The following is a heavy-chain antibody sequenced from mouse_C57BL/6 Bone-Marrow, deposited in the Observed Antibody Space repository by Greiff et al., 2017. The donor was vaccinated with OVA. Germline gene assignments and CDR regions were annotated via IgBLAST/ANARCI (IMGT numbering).Heavy chain of an antibody. CDR2: FTMYSDAT. CDR3: ARGITTVVATNDY. Sequence: LVESGAELVRPGSSVKLSCKDSYFAFMASAMHWVKQRPGHGLEWIGSFTMYSDATEYSENFKGKATLTANTSSSTAYMELSSLTSEDSAVYYCARGITTVVATNDYWGQGTTLTVSS. D-gene: IGHD1-1*01. CDR1: YFAFMASA. J-gene: IGHJ2*01. V-gene: IGHV1-49*01.